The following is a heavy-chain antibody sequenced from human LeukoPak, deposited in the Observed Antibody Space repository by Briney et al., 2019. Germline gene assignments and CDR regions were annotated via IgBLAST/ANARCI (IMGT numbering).Heavy chain of an antibody. J-gene: IGHJ1*01. Sequence: PSETLSLTCAVYGGSFSGYYWSWIRQPPGKGLEWIGEINHSGSTNYNPSLKSRVTISVDTSKNQFSLKLSSVTAADTGVYYCAVRAWELQHGYFQHWGQGTLVTVSS. D-gene: IGHD1-26*01. CDR2: INHSGST. V-gene: IGHV4-34*01. CDR3: AVRAWELQHGYFQH. CDR1: GGSFSGYY.